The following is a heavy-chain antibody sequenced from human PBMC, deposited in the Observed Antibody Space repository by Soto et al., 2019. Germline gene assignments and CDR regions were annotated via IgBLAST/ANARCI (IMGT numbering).Heavy chain of an antibody. J-gene: IGHJ6*02. CDR1: GFTFSRYA. Sequence: GGSLRLSCARSGFTFSRYAMTWVRQAPGKGLEWVSTLSDSGGHTYYADSVKGRFTISRDNPKNTLYLQMNSLRAEDTAVYYCAKDSPSVSVSAARVYGMDVWGQGTTVTVSS. V-gene: IGHV3-23*01. CDR2: LSDSGGHT. D-gene: IGHD2-2*01. CDR3: AKDSPSVSVSAARVYGMDV.